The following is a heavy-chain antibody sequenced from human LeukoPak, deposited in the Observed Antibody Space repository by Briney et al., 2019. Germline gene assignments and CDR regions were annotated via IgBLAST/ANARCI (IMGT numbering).Heavy chain of an antibody. J-gene: IGHJ4*02. CDR2: IWYDGSNK. D-gene: IGHD2-15*01. CDR1: GFTFSSYG. CDR3: ARDSDYCSGGSCYSLDY. V-gene: IGHV3-33*01. Sequence: PGRSLRLSCAAPGFTFSSYGMHWVRQAPGKGLEWVAVIWYDGSNKYYADSVKGRFTISRDNSKNTLYLQMNSLRAEDTAVYYCARDSDYCSGGSCYSLDYWGQGTLVTVSS.